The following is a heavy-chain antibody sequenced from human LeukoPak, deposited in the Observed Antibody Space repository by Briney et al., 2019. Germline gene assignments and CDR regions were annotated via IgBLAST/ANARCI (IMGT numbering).Heavy chain of an antibody. V-gene: IGHV4-61*02. D-gene: IGHD6-19*01. J-gene: IGHJ6*02. CDR1: GGSISSGSYY. Sequence: SETLSLICTVSGGSISSGSYYWSWIRQPAGKGLEWIGRVYTSGSTNYNPSLKSRVTISVDTSKNQFSLKLSSVTAADTAVYYCATSYSSGWTYYYYGMDVWGQGTTVTVSS. CDR3: ATSYSSGWTYYYYGMDV. CDR2: VYTSGST.